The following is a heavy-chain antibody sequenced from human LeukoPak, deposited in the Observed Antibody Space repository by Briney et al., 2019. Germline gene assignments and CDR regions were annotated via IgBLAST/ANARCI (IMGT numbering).Heavy chain of an antibody. J-gene: IGHJ4*02. CDR1: GGSISSSSYY. CDR2: IYYSGST. V-gene: IGHV4-39*02. CDR3: ARELLCSGGSCYCDY. Sequence: PSETLSLTCTVSGGSISSSSYYWGWIRQPPGKGLEWIGSIYYSGSTYYNPSLKSRVTISVDTSKNQFSLKLSSVTAADTAVYYCARELLCSGGSCYCDYWGQGTLVTVSS. D-gene: IGHD2-15*01.